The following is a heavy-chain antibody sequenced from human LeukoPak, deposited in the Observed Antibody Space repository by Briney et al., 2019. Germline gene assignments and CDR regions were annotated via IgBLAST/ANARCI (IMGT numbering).Heavy chain of an antibody. D-gene: IGHD1-14*01. CDR1: GFTFMNYA. J-gene: IGHJ5*01. V-gene: IGHV3-23*01. Sequence: GALRLSCATSGFTFMNYAMSWVRPAPGKGLEWVSGISGSGGSTYYADSLKGRFTISRDNSKDTLYVQMNSLRAEDTAVYYCARSYGTYNWFDSWGQGTLVTVSS. CDR2: ISGSGGST. CDR3: ARSYGTYNWFDS.